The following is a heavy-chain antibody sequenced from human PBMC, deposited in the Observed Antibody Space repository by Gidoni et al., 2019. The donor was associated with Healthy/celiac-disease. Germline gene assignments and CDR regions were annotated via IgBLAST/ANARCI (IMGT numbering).Heavy chain of an antibody. CDR1: GFTFSSYG. V-gene: IGHV3-33*01. Sequence: QVQLVESGGGVVQPGRSLRLSCAASGFTFSSYGMHWVRQAPGKGLEWVAVIWYDGSNKYYADSVKGRFTISRDNSKNTLYLQMNSLRAEDTAVYYCARDHGSGYYSKILDYWGQGTLVTVSS. CDR2: IWYDGSNK. CDR3: ARDHGSGYYSKILDY. D-gene: IGHD3-22*01. J-gene: IGHJ4*02.